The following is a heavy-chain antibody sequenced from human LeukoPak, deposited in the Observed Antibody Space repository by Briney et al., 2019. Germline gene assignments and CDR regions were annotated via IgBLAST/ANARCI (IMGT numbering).Heavy chain of an antibody. J-gene: IGHJ6*03. CDR2: LRYDGSNE. CDR1: GFTFSNFG. CDR3: AKDWGGGFWSGCGCYMDV. D-gene: IGHD3-3*01. Sequence: PGGSLRLSCAAYGFTFSNFGMHWVRQAPGKGLEWVTFLRYDGSNEYYADSVKGRFTISRDNSKSTVYLQMNSLRAEDTAVYYCAKDWGGGFWSGCGCYMDVWGKGTTVTVSS. V-gene: IGHV3-30*02.